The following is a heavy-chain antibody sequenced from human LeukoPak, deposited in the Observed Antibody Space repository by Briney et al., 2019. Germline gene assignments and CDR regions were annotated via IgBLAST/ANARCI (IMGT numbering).Heavy chain of an antibody. CDR2: ISGSGGST. Sequence: GGSLRLSCAASGFTFSSYAMSGVRQAPGKGLEWVSAISGSGGSTYYADSVKGRFTISRDNSKKTLYLQMNSLRAEDTAVYYCAKGPLPILGYWGQPTLVTVSS. V-gene: IGHV3-23*01. CDR1: GFTFSSYA. D-gene: IGHD1-26*01. J-gene: IGHJ4*02. CDR3: AKGPLPILGY.